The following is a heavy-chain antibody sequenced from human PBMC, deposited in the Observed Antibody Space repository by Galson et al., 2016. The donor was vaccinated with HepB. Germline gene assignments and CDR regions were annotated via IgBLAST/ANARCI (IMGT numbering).Heavy chain of an antibody. V-gene: IGHV1-3*01. Sequence: SVKVSCKASGYTFTYYTIHWLRQAPGQRLEWMGWGNAGNGNTMYSQKFQGRVTITRDTSATTAYLERSSLTSEDTAVYYCARGLGAGSSRRFDPWGQGTLVTVSS. D-gene: IGHD6-13*01. CDR1: GYTFTYYT. CDR3: ARGLGAGSSRRFDP. CDR2: GNAGNGNT. J-gene: IGHJ5*02.